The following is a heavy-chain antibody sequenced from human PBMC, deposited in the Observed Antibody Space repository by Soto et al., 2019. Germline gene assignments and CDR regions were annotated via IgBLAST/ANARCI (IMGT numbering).Heavy chain of an antibody. V-gene: IGHV4-31*03. D-gene: IGHD3-22*01. CDR2: IYYSGST. J-gene: IGHJ4*02. CDR3: ARLGGYYQAFAQ. Sequence: SETLSLTCTVSGGSISSGGYYWSWIRQHPGKGLEWIGYIYYSGSTYYNPSLKSRVTISVDTSKNQFSLNLTSVTAADTAVYYCARLGGYYQAFAQWGQGSLVTVS. CDR1: GGSISSGGYY.